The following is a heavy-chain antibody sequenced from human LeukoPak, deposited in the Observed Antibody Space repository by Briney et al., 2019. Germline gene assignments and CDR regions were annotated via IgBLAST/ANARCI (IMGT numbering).Heavy chain of an antibody. D-gene: IGHD3-22*01. V-gene: IGHV1-18*01. CDR1: GYTFTSYG. Sequence: ASVKVSCKASGYTFTSYGISWVRQAPGQGLEWMGWISAYNGNTNYAQKLQGRVTMTTDTSTSTAYMELRSLRSDDTAVYYCARDSAYYDSRGYYAGDYFDYWGQGTLVTVSS. J-gene: IGHJ4*02. CDR2: ISAYNGNT. CDR3: ARDSAYYDSRGYYAGDYFDY.